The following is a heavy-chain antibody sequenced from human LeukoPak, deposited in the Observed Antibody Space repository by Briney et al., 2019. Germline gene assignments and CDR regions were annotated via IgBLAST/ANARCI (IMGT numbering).Heavy chain of an antibody. Sequence: GGSLRLSCAASGFTFSSYDMHWVRQATGKGLEWVSAIGTAGDTYYPGSVKGRFTISRENAKNSLYLRMNSLRAGDTAVYYCARGRRLGYFDYWGQGTLVTVSS. J-gene: IGHJ4*02. V-gene: IGHV3-13*01. CDR1: GFTFSSYD. CDR2: IGTAGDT. D-gene: IGHD6-19*01. CDR3: ARGRRLGYFDY.